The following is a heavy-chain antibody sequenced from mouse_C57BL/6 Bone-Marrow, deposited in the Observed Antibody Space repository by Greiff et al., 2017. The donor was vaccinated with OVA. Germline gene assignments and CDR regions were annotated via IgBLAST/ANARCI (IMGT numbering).Heavy chain of an antibody. CDR2: ISDGGSYT. J-gene: IGHJ4*01. Sequence: DVQLVESGGGLVKPGGSLKLSCAASGFTFSSYAMSWVRQTPEKRLEWVATISDGGSYTYYPDNVKGPFPMSRDNAKNNQYLQMSHLKSEDTAMYYCARKGAYYDLYDYAMDYWGQGTSVTVSS. D-gene: IGHD2-10*01. CDR1: GFTFSSYA. V-gene: IGHV5-4*01. CDR3: ARKGAYYDLYDYAMDY.